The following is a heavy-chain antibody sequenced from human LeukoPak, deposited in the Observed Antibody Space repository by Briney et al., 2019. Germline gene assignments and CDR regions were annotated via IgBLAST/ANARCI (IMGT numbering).Heavy chain of an antibody. CDR1: GGSISSSYYY. J-gene: IGHJ6*03. Sequence: PSETLSLTCTVSGGSISSSYYYWGWIRQPPGKGLEWIGSIFYSGSTHYNPSLKSRVTISVDTSKNQFSLKLSSVTAADTAVYYCARELISPYYYMDVWGKGTTVTVSS. V-gene: IGHV4-39*07. CDR3: ARELISPYYYMDV. CDR2: IFYSGST. D-gene: IGHD3-3*02.